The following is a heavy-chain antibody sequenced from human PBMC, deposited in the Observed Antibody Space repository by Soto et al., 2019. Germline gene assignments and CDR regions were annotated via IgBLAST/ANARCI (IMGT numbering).Heavy chain of an antibody. V-gene: IGHV4-59*08. CDR3: AGRYGSSFDY. J-gene: IGHJ4*02. CDR1: GGSISSYY. CDR2: IYYSGST. D-gene: IGHD6-19*01. Sequence: SETLFLTCTVSGGSISSYYWSWIRQPPGKGLEWIGYIYYSGSTNYNPSLKSRVTISVDTSKNQFSLKLSSVTAADTAVYYCAGRYGSSFDYWGQGNLVTISA.